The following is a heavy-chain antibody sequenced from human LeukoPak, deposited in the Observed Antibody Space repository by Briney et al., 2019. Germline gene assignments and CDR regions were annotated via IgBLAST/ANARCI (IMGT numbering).Heavy chain of an antibody. Sequence: AGGSLRLSCAASGFTFSSYAMHWVRQAPGKGLEWVAVISYDGSNKYYADSVKGRFTISRDNSKNTLYLQMNSLRAEDTAVYYCARDDGCSSTSCYPNYYYYGMDVWGQGTTVTVSS. CDR3: ARDDGCSSTSCYPNYYYYGMDV. CDR1: GFTFSSYA. J-gene: IGHJ6*02. V-gene: IGHV3-30-3*01. D-gene: IGHD2-2*01. CDR2: ISYDGSNK.